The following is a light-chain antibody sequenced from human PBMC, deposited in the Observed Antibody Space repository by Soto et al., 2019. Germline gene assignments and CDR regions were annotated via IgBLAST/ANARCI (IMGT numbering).Light chain of an antibody. J-gene: IGKJ4*01. CDR1: QSVDSY. CDR2: DVS. Sequence: EIVLTQSPATLSLSPGERATLSCRASQSVDSYLTWYQQKPGQGPRLLIYDVSKRATGIPVRFSGSGSGTDSTLTISSLEPEDVAIYYCQQRRNWPLTVGGGTKVEIK. V-gene: IGKV3-11*01. CDR3: QQRRNWPLT.